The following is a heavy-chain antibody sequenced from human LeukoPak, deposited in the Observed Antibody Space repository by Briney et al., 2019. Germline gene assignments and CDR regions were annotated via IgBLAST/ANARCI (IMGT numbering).Heavy chain of an antibody. V-gene: IGHV3-7*01. Sequence: PGGSLRLSCAASGFTFSTYWMTWVRQAPGKGLDWLGNINPDGSTINYVDSVKGRFTFSRDNAKNSLYLQMNSLRAEDTAVFYCARDSAYNAFDIWGQGTMVTVSS. CDR3: ARDSAYNAFDI. CDR1: GFTFSTYW. D-gene: IGHD5-12*01. J-gene: IGHJ3*02. CDR2: INPDGSTI.